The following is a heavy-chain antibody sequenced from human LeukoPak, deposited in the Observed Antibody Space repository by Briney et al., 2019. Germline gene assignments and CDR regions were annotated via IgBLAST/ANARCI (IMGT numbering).Heavy chain of an antibody. CDR1: GFTFDDYG. CDR2: LNWCGGST. D-gene: IGHD4-17*01. CDR3: AIDLGMTTVTMLGYYYGMDV. J-gene: IGHJ6*02. V-gene: IGHV3-20*04. Sequence: GGSLRLSCAASGFTFDDYGMSWVRQATGKGLEWVLDLNWCGGSTGYADSVEGRFTISRDNAKNSLYLQMNSLRAEDTALYYCAIDLGMTTVTMLGYYYGMDVWGQGTTVTVS.